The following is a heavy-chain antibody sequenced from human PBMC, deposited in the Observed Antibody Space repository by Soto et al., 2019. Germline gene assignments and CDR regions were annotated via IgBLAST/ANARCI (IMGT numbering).Heavy chain of an antibody. V-gene: IGHV4-59*08. J-gene: IGHJ4*02. D-gene: IGHD5-18*01. Sequence: QVQLQESGPGLVKPSETLSLTCTVSGGSISSYYWSWIRQPPGKGLEWIGYIYYSGSTNYNPSLKSRVTISVDTSKNQFSLKLSSVTAADTAVYYCARHYGYGYVRDWGQGTLVTVSS. CDR3: ARHYGYGYVRD. CDR1: GGSISSYY. CDR2: IYYSGST.